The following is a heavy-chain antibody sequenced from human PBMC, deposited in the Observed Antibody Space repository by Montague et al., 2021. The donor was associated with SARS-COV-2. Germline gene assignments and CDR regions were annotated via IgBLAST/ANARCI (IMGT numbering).Heavy chain of an antibody. V-gene: IGHV3-30-3*01. CDR3: ARDRIGLRLGELSLREGYYGMDV. CDR2: ISYDGSNK. D-gene: IGHD3-16*02. Sequence: SLRLSCAASGFTFSSYAMHWVRQAPGKGLEWVAVISYDGSNKYYADSVKGRFTISRDNSKNTLYLQMNSLGAGDTAVYYCARDRIGLRLGELSLREGYYGMDVWGQGTTVIVSS. J-gene: IGHJ6*02. CDR1: GFTFSSYA.